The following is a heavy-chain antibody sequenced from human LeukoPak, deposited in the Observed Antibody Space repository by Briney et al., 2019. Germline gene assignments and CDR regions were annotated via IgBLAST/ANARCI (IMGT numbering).Heavy chain of an antibody. V-gene: IGHV3-30*04. J-gene: IGHJ2*01. D-gene: IGHD5-18*01. Sequence: PGGSLRLSCAASGFTFSSYAMHWVRQAPGKGLEWVAVISYDGSNKYHADSVKGRFTISRDNSKNTLYLQMNSLRPEDTAVFYCARDRASYGLNWNFDLWGRGTLVTVSS. CDR2: ISYDGSNK. CDR3: ARDRASYGLNWNFDL. CDR1: GFTFSSYA.